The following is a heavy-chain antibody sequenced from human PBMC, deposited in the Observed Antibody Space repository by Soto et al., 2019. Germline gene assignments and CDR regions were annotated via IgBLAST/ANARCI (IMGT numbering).Heavy chain of an antibody. CDR1: GFTFNNAW. Sequence: EVQLVESGGGLVKPGGSLRLSCAASGFTFNNAWMNWVRQAPGKGLEWAGHIKSKTDGGTTDYAAPVKGRFTISRDDSKNTLYLQMDSLKPEDTAVYYCTTAYYAFWSGYAFDFWGQGTLVTVSS. CDR3: TTAYYAFWSGYAFDF. CDR2: IKSKTDGGTT. D-gene: IGHD3-3*01. J-gene: IGHJ4*02. V-gene: IGHV3-15*07.